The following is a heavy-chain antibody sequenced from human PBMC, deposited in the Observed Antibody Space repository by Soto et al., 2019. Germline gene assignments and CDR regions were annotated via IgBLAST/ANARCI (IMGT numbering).Heavy chain of an antibody. J-gene: IGHJ4*02. CDR2: ISSSSSTI. CDR1: GFTFSSYS. Sequence: EVQLVESGGGLVQPGGSLRLSCAASGFTFSSYSMNWVRQAPGKGLEWVSYISSSSSTIYYADSVKGRFTISRDNAKNSPYLQINSLRAEDTAVYYCARGPGYSSGWYPVEYWGQGTMVTVSS. D-gene: IGHD6-19*01. CDR3: ARGPGYSSGWYPVEY. V-gene: IGHV3-48*01.